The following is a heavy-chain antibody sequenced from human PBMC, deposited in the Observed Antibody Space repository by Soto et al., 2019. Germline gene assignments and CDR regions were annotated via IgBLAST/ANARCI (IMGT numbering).Heavy chain of an antibody. CDR3: ARGITSLYYYYMDV. V-gene: IGHV3-11*01. CDR2: ISSSGSTI. CDR1: GFTFSDYY. Sequence: GGSLRLSCAASGFTFSDYYMSWIRQAPGKGLEWVSYISSSGSTIYYADSVKGRFTISRDNAKNSLYLQMNSLRAEDTAVYYCARGITSLYYYYMDVWGKGTTVTVSS. D-gene: IGHD3-16*01. J-gene: IGHJ6*03.